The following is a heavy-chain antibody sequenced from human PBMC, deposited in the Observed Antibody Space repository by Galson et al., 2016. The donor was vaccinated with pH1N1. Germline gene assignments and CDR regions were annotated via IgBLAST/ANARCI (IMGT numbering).Heavy chain of an antibody. CDR2: IYWDDDK. J-gene: IGHJ3*02. D-gene: IGHD3-16*01. CDR1: GFSISSSGMG. Sequence: PALVKPTQTLTLTCTFSGFSISSSGMGVGWIRQPPGKALEWLAVIYWDDDKRYSPSLKSRLTITKDTSKNQVVLKMTNMDPADAATYYCAHREVMITNAFDMWGQGTMVTVSS. V-gene: IGHV2-5*02. CDR3: AHREVMITNAFDM.